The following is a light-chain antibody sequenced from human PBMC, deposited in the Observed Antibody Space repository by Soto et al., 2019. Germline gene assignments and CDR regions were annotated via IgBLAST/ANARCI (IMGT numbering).Light chain of an antibody. Sequence: EILMTQSPATLSVSPGERATLSCRASHSVSRNLAWYQQKPGQTPRLLIYGASARATGTPARFSGSGSGTEYTLTISSVQSEDFAVYSCQQYNNWPQWTFGQGTKVEIK. J-gene: IGKJ1*01. CDR1: HSVSRN. CDR2: GAS. V-gene: IGKV3-15*01. CDR3: QQYNNWPQWT.